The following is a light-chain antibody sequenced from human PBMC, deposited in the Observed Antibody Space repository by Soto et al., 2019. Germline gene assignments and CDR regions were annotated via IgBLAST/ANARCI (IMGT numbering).Light chain of an antibody. Sequence: IVMTQPPDSLAVSLGERATIKCKSSQSVLYSSNNQNYLAWFQQKPGQPPKLLIYWASTRESGVPDRFSGSGSGTDFTLTISSLQAEEVAVYYCQQYYSSPWTFGQGTKVDIK. J-gene: IGKJ1*01. V-gene: IGKV4-1*01. CDR2: WAS. CDR1: QSVLYSSNNQNY. CDR3: QQYYSSPWT.